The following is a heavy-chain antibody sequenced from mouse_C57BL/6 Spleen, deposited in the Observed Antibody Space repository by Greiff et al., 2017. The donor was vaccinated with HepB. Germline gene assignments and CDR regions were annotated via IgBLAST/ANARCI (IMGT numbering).Heavy chain of an antibody. CDR1: GFNIKNTY. CDR3: ARSRAKFITTVVAPDY. CDR2: IDPANGNT. D-gene: IGHD1-1*01. J-gene: IGHJ2*01. Sequence: EVQLQQSVAELVRPGASVKLSCTASGFNIKNTYMHWVKQRPEQGLEWIGRIDPANGNTKYAPKFQGKATITADTSYNTAYLQLSSLTSEDTAIYYCARSRAKFITTVVAPDYWGQGTTLTVSS. V-gene: IGHV14-3*01.